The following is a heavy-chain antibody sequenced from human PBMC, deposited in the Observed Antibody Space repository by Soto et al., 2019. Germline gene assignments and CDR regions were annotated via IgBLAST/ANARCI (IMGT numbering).Heavy chain of an antibody. J-gene: IGHJ4*02. D-gene: IGHD6-13*01. V-gene: IGHV3-30*18. CDR2: ISYDGSNK. CDR3: AKDQDIAAAAPIDY. CDR1: GFTFSSYG. Sequence: SLRLSCAASGFTFSSYGMHWVRQAPGKGLEWVAVISYDGSNKYYADSVKGRFTISRDNSKNTLYLQMNSLRAEDTAVYYCAKDQDIAAAAPIDYWGQGTLVTVSS.